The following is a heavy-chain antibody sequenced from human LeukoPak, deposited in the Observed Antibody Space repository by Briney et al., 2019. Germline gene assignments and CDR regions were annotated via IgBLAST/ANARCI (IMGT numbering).Heavy chain of an antibody. CDR3: ARDLVGATYPYYYYGMDV. CDR2: ISDSGGST. CDR1: GFTFSGYA. V-gene: IGHV3-23*01. J-gene: IGHJ6*02. D-gene: IGHD1-26*01. Sequence: GGSLRLSCEASGFTFSGYAMGWVRQAPGKGLEWVSAISDSGGSTYYADSVKGRFTISRDNSKSTLFLQMNSLRAEDTAVYYCARDLVGATYPYYYYGMDVWGQGTTVTVSS.